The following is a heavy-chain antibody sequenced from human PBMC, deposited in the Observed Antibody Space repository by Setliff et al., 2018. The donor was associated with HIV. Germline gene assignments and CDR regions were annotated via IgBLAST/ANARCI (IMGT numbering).Heavy chain of an antibody. CDR3: ARDGMVRGSKAFGY. CDR2: IYTSGST. D-gene: IGHD3-10*01. Sequence: TLSLTCTVSGGSISSGSYYWSWIRQPAGKGLEWIGRIYTSGSTNYNPSLKSRVTISVDASKNQFSLKLSSVTAADTAVYYCARDGMVRGSKAFGYWGQGTQVTVSS. CDR1: GGSISSGSYY. V-gene: IGHV4-61*02. J-gene: IGHJ4*02.